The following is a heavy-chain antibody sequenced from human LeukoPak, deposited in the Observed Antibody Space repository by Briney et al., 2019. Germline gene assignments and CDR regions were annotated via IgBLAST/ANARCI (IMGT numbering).Heavy chain of an antibody. CDR3: ARDSANGVYNWFDP. D-gene: IGHD1-1*01. CDR1: GGSISSYY. Sequence: SETLSLTCTVSGGSISSYYWSWIRQPPGKGLEWIGYIYYSGSTYYNPSLKSRVTISVDTSKNQFSLKLSSVTAADTAVYCCARDSANGVYNWFDPWGQRTLVTVSS. V-gene: IGHV4-59*12. CDR2: IYYSGST. J-gene: IGHJ5*02.